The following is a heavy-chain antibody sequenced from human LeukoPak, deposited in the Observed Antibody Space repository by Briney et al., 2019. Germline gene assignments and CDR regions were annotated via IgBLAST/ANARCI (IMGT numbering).Heavy chain of an antibody. J-gene: IGHJ6*02. CDR3: ARDRAGYFYAMDV. CDR1: GLTFGDYA. V-gene: IGHV3-9*01. D-gene: IGHD6-13*01. CDR2: INWKSNNI. Sequence: QPGRSLRLSCAASGLTFGDYAMHWVRQAPGKGLEWVSGINWKSNNIGYADSVKGRFTISRDNAKNSLYLQMNSLRTEDTALYYCARDRAGYFYAMDVWGQGTSVTVSS.